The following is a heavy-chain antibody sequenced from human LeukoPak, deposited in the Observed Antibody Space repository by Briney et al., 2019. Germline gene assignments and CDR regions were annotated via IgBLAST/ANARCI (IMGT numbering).Heavy chain of an antibody. J-gene: IGHJ4*02. Sequence: SETLSLTCTVSGASISRYFWSWVRQPAGKGLEWIGRIYSSGTNNYNPSLKSRVTLSLDTSKNHFSLNLTSVTAADTAVYYCAREPTSGREPTSGRPLDYWGQGTLVTVSS. CDR1: GASISRYF. CDR2: IYSSGTN. V-gene: IGHV4-4*07. CDR3: AREPTSGREPTSGRPLDY. D-gene: IGHD5-12*01.